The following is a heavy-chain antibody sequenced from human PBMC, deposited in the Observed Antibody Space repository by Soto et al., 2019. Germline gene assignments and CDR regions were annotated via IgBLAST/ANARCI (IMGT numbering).Heavy chain of an antibody. D-gene: IGHD5-18*01. J-gene: IGHJ4*02. CDR1: GGTFSSYT. V-gene: IGHV1-69*02. CDR3: ARGGAREYSYGSDY. CDR2: IIPILGIA. Sequence: QVQLVQSGAEVKKPGSSVKVSCKASGGTFSSYTISWVRQAPGQGLEWMGRIIPILGIANYAQKFQGRVTITADKSTSTAYMELCSLRSEDTAVYYCARGGAREYSYGSDYWGQGTLVTVSS.